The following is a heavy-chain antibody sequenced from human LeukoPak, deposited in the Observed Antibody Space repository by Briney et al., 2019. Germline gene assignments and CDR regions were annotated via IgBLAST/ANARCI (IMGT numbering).Heavy chain of an antibody. CDR1: GFTFDDYA. V-gene: IGHV3-9*01. Sequence: GGSLRLSCAASGFTFDDYAMHWVRQAPGKGLEWVSGISWNSGSIGYADSVKGRFTISRDNAKNSLYLQMNSLRAEDTALYYCAKGKGEIPGDYGDYEITLTHDAFDIWGQGTMVTVSS. J-gene: IGHJ3*02. CDR3: AKGKGEIPGDYGDYEITLTHDAFDI. D-gene: IGHD4-17*01. CDR2: ISWNSGSI.